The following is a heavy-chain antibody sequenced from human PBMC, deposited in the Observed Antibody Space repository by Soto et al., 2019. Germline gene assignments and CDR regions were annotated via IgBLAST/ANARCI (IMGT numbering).Heavy chain of an antibody. CDR1: GFTFNNYG. CDR3: TRAAIRGELLEY. J-gene: IGHJ4*02. V-gene: IGHV3-33*01. Sequence: TGGSLRLSCAASGFTFNNYGMHWVRQAPGKGLEWVALIWHDGSNKGYADSVKGRFTISRDNSKNTLNLQMNSLRVEDTAVYYCTRAAIRGELLEYWGQGTQVTVSS. CDR2: IWHDGSNK. D-gene: IGHD1-26*01.